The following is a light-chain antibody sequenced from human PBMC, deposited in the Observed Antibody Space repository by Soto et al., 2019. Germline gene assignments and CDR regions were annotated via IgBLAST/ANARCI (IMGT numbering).Light chain of an antibody. CDR2: GAY. J-gene: IGKJ1*01. Sequence: DIVLTQSQGTLYLSPGERATLSCRASQSVSSGYLAWYQQRPGQAPRLLIYGAYTRATGIQDRFSGSGSGTDFTLTISRLEPEDFAVYYCQQYGTSPWTFGQGTKVDIK. CDR3: QQYGTSPWT. CDR1: QSVSSGY. V-gene: IGKV3-20*01.